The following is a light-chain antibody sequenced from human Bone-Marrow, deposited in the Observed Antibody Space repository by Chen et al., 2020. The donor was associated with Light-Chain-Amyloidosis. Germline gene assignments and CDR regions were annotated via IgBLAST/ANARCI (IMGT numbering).Light chain of an antibody. CDR3: QDYDDLPIT. J-gene: IGKJ5*01. V-gene: IGKV1-33*01. Sequence: DIQMTQSPSSLSASVGDTVPITCQASQDIYNYLNWYLHKPGKAPKLLIYDSSNLETGVPSRFSGGGSGAAFTVTISRLQPEDVETQCCQDYDDLPITYGQGTRLESK. CDR2: DSS. CDR1: QDIYNY.